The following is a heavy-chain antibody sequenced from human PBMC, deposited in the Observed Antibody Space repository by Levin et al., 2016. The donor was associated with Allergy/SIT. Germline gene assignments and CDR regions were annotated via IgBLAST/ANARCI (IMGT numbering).Heavy chain of an antibody. CDR3: ARDNGADYYYYGMDV. CDR2: INPSGGST. V-gene: IGHV1-46*01. D-gene: IGHD4-17*01. Sequence: WVRQAPGQGLEWMGIINPSGGSTSYAQKFQGRVTMTRDTSTSTVYMELSSLRSEDTAVYYCARDNGADYYYYGMDVWGQGTTVTVSS. J-gene: IGHJ6*02.